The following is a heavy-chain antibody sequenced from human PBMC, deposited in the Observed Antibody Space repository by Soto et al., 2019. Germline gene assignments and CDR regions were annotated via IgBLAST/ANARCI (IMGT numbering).Heavy chain of an antibody. CDR1: GFTFINAW. CDR3: TTDEGYYYYGMDV. Sequence: GGSLRLSCAASGFTFINAWMSWVRQAPGKGLEWVGRIKSKTDGGTTDYAAPVKGRFTISRDDSKNTLYLQMNSLKTEDTAVYYCTTDEGYYYYGMDVWGQGTTVTVSS. CDR2: IKSKTDGGTT. V-gene: IGHV3-15*01. J-gene: IGHJ6*02.